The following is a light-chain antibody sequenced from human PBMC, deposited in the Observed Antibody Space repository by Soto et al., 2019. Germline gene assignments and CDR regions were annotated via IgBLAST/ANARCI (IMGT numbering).Light chain of an antibody. CDR1: QSVSAN. CDR3: QKYNSAPLT. J-gene: IGKJ4*01. V-gene: IGKV3-15*01. CDR2: AAS. Sequence: EIVMTQSPATLSVSPGEGATLSCRASQSVSANLAWYQQRPGQAPRLLIYAASTRATGIPARFSGSGSGTQFTLTISGLQSEDVAAYYCQKYNSAPLTFGGGTKVDIK.